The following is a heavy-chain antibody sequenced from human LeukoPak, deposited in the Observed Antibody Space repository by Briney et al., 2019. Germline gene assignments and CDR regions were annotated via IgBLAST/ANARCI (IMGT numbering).Heavy chain of an antibody. CDR3: ARGGITMIGIDP. CDR1: GYSISRGYY. CDR2: IFHSGGT. Sequence: PSETLSLTCAVSGYSISRGYYWGWIRQPPGQGLEWIGSIFHSGGTYYNRSLKSRDTISVDTAKNQFSLKLSSVTAADTAVYYCARGGITMIGIDPWGQGNLVTVSS. D-gene: IGHD3-22*01. J-gene: IGHJ5*02. V-gene: IGHV4-38-2*01.